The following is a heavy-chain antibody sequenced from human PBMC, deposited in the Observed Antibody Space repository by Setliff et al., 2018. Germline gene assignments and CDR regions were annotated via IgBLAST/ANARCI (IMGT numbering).Heavy chain of an antibody. Sequence: ETLSLTCAVYGGSFSGYYWSWVRQPPGKGLEWIGEINHSGSTYYNPSLKSRVTISVDTSKNQFSLKLSSVTAADTAVYYCAREAYRYGSGSYWSVSYYYYGMDVWGQGTTVTVSS. J-gene: IGHJ6*02. V-gene: IGHV4-34*01. CDR1: GGSFSGYY. CDR2: INHSGST. CDR3: AREAYRYGSGSYWSVSYYYYGMDV. D-gene: IGHD3-10*01.